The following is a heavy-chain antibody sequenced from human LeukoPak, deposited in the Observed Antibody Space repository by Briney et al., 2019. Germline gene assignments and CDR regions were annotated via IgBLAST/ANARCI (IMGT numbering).Heavy chain of an antibody. J-gene: IGHJ4*02. D-gene: IGHD3-10*01. CDR3: TTEVLLWFGELFFDY. Sequence: PGGSLRLSCAASGFTFSSYGMHWVRQAPGKGLEWVAVISYDGSNKYYADSVKGRFTISRDNSKNTLYLQMNSLKTEDTAVYYCTTEVLLWFGELFFDYWGQGTLVTVSS. V-gene: IGHV3-30*03. CDR1: GFTFSSYG. CDR2: ISYDGSNK.